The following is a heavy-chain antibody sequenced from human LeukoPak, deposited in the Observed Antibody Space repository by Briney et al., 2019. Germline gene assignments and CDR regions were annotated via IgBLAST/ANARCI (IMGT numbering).Heavy chain of an antibody. CDR2: MNPNSGNT. J-gene: IGHJ4*02. D-gene: IGHD3-9*01. CDR1: GYTFTSYD. CDR3: ARVGYDILTGTYYFDY. Sequence: ASVKASCKASGYTFTSYDINWVRQAPGQGLEWMGWMNPNSGNTGYAQKFQGRVTMTRNTSISTAYMELSSLRSEDTAVYYCARVGYDILTGTYYFDYWGQGTLVTVSS. V-gene: IGHV1-8*01.